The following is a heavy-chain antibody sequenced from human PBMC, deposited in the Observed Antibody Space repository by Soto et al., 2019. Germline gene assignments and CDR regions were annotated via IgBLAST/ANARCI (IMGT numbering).Heavy chain of an antibody. CDR3: AALSGWSDYYYYGMDV. CDR1: GGSISSSSYY. CDR2: IYYSGST. D-gene: IGHD6-19*01. J-gene: IGHJ6*02. Sequence: SETLSLTCTVSGGSISSSSYYWGWIRQPPGKGLEWIGSIYYSGSTYYNPSLKNQVTISVDTSKNQFSLKLSSVTAADTAVYYCAALSGWSDYYYYGMDVWGQGTTVT. V-gene: IGHV4-39*01.